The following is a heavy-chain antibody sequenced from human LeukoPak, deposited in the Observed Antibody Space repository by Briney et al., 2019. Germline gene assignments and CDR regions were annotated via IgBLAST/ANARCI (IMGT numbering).Heavy chain of an antibody. CDR3: ARESPMVRGLKGYMDV. D-gene: IGHD3-10*01. V-gene: IGHV1-2*02. J-gene: IGHJ6*03. CDR1: GYTFTGYY. Sequence: ASVKVSCKASGYTFTGYYMHWVRQAPGQGLEWMGWINPNSGGTNYAQKFQGRVTMTRDTSISTAYMELSRLRSDDTAMYFCARESPMVRGLKGYMDVWGKGTTVIVSS. CDR2: INPNSGGT.